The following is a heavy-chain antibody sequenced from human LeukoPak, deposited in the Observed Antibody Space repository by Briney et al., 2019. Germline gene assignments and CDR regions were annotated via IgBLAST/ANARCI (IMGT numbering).Heavy chain of an antibody. J-gene: IGHJ4*02. CDR2: ISGSGGST. CDR1: GFTFSSYA. D-gene: IGHD5-12*01. Sequence: GGSLRLSCAASGFTFSSYAMSWVRQAPGKGLEWVSAISGSGGSTYYADSVKGRFTISRDNSKNTLYPQMNSLRAEDTAVYYCAKAISFIVATIYDYWGQGTLVTVSS. CDR3: AKAISFIVATIYDY. V-gene: IGHV3-23*01.